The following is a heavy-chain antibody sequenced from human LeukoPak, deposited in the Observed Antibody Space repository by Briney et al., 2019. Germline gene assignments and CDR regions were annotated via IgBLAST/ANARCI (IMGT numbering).Heavy chain of an antibody. D-gene: IGHD1-26*01. J-gene: IGHJ3*02. Sequence: GESLKISCKGSGYSFTSYWIGWVRQMPGKGLEWMGIIYPGDSDTRYSPSFQGRVTISADKSISTAYLQWSSLKASDTAMYYCARRYSGSYSLGGAFDIWGQGTMVTVSS. CDR2: IYPGDSDT. CDR3: ARRYSGSYSLGGAFDI. V-gene: IGHV5-51*01. CDR1: GYSFTSYW.